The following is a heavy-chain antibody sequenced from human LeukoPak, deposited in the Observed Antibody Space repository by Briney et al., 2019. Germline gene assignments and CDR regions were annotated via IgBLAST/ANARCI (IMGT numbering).Heavy chain of an antibody. J-gene: IGHJ4*02. CDR2: IYYSGST. V-gene: IGHV4-39*01. CDR1: GGSISSSSYY. CDR3: ARLGDSSGYPFDY. D-gene: IGHD3-22*01. Sequence: SETLSLTCTVSGGSISSSSYYWGWIRQPPGKGLEWIGSIYYSGSTYYNPPLKSRVTISVDTSKNQFSLKLSSVTAADTAVYYCARLGDSSGYPFDYWGQGTLVTVSS.